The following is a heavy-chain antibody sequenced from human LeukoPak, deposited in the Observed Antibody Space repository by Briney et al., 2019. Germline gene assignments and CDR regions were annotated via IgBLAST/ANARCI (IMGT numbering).Heavy chain of an antibody. CDR3: ATLPYLGSSYYYYGMDV. J-gene: IGHJ6*02. D-gene: IGHD3-16*01. Sequence: GGSLRHSCAASGFTFSDYYMSWIRQASGKGLEWVSYISSSGSTIYYADSVKGRFTISRDNAKNSLYLQMNSLRAEDTAVYYCATLPYLGSSYYYYGMDVWGQGTTVTVSS. CDR2: ISSSGSTI. V-gene: IGHV3-11*01. CDR1: GFTFSDYY.